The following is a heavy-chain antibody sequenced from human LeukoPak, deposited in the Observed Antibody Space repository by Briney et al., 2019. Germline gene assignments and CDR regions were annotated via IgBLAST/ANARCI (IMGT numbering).Heavy chain of an antibody. D-gene: IGHD1-26*01. CDR3: ARRVVGGTDYFDY. CDR1: GFAFGTYW. V-gene: IGHV3-7*01. CDR2: IKIDGTEK. J-gene: IGHJ4*02. Sequence: GGSLRLSCAASGFAFGTYWMTWVRQAPGKGLEWVANIKIDGTEKRYADSVKGRFTISRDNAKNSLYLQMRSLRAEDTAVYYCARRVVGGTDYFDYWGQGTLVTVSS.